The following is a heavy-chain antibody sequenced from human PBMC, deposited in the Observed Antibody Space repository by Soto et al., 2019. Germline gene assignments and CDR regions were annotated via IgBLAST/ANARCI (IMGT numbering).Heavy chain of an antibody. CDR3: AKDLSGGWFDP. CDR1: GFTFSSYG. CDR2: ISYDGSNK. V-gene: IGHV3-30*18. J-gene: IGHJ5*02. Sequence: QVQLVESGGGVVQPGRSLRLSCAASGFTFSSYGMHWVRQAPGKGLEWVAVISYDGSNKYYADSVKGRFTTSRDNSKNTLYLQMNSLRAEDTAVYYCAKDLSGGWFDPWGQGTLVTVSS. D-gene: IGHD3-3*01.